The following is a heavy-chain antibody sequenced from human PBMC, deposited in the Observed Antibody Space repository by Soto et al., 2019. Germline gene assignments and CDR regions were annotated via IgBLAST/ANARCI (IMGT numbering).Heavy chain of an antibody. J-gene: IGHJ6*02. D-gene: IGHD1-1*01. V-gene: IGHV3-30*18. Sequence: PGGSLRLSCAASGFIFAKYGIHWVRQAPGKGLEWVALITYEGSNKYYADAVKGRFTISRDNVENMVSLQLDGLRGEDTAVYYCAKARGANNWANYYGLDVWGQGTTVTVSS. CDR1: GFIFAKYG. CDR2: ITYEGSNK. CDR3: AKARGANNWANYYGLDV.